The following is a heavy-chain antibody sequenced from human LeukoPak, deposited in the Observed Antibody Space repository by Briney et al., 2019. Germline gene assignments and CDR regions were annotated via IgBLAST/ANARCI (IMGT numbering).Heavy chain of an antibody. Sequence: PGGSLRLSCAASGFTFSSYAMSWVRQAPVKGREWVSAISGSGGSTCYADSVKGQFTISRDNSKNTLYLQMNSLRAEDTAVYYCAKDRGVGELLLIDYWGQGTLVTVSS. CDR1: GFTFSSYA. CDR2: ISGSGGST. J-gene: IGHJ4*02. V-gene: IGHV3-23*01. D-gene: IGHD3-10*01. CDR3: AKDRGVGELLLIDY.